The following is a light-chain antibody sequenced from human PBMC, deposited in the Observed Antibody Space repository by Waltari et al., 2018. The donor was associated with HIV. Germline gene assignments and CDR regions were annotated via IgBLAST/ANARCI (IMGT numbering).Light chain of an antibody. CDR1: SSDVGGYNF. CDR2: DVT. V-gene: IGLV2-14*03. J-gene: IGLJ1*01. CDR3: SSYTSSSTFYV. Sequence: QSALTQPASVSGSPGQSITLSCTGTSSDVGGYNFVSWYQQHTGKAPKLMIYDVTKRPSGVSNRISGSKSGNTASLTITGLQAEDEADFYCSSYTSSSTFYVFGTGTKVTVL.